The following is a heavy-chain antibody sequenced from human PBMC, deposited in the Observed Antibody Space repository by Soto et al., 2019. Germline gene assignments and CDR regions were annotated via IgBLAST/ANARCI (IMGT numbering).Heavy chain of an antibody. D-gene: IGHD4-4*01. Sequence: ASVKVSFKASGYTFTSYDINWVRQATGQGLEWMGWMNPNSGNTGYAQKFQGRVTMTRNTSISTAYMELSSLRSEDTAVYYCARAEDYSNYYGGWGQGTLVTVSS. CDR1: GYTFTSYD. CDR2: MNPNSGNT. V-gene: IGHV1-8*01. CDR3: ARAEDYSNYYGG. J-gene: IGHJ4*02.